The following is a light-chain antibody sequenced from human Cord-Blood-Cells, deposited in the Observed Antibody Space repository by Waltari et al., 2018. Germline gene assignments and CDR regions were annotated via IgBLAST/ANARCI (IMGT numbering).Light chain of an antibody. V-gene: IGLV1-47*01. CDR1: LPHNGTNY. CDR3: AAWDDSLSGWV. CDR2: RNN. J-gene: IGLJ3*02. Sequence: QSVLPPPPSASGSPGPMVTITCSGNLPHNGTNYLSLYQPIPGTAPKLLIYRNNQRPSGVPDRFSGSKSGTSASLAISGLRSEDEADYYCAAWDDSLSGWVFGGGTKLTVL.